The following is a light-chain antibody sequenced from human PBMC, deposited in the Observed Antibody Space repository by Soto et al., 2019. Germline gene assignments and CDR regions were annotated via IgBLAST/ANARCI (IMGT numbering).Light chain of an antibody. CDR3: NSYSNSTTLYL. CDR2: DVS. CDR1: SSDVGGYNY. Sequence: QSALTQPASVSGSPGQSITISCTGTSSDVGGYNYVSWYQQHPGKAPKLMISDVSNRPSGVSIRFSGSKSGNTASLTISGLQAEDEADYYCNSYSNSTTLYLFGTGTKVTVL. J-gene: IGLJ1*01. V-gene: IGLV2-14*01.